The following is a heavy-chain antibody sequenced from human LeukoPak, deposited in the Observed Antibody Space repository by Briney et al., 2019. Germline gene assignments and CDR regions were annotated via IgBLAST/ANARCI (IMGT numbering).Heavy chain of an antibody. Sequence: GGSLRLSCAASGFTFSSYSMNWVRQAPGKGLEWVSSINSSSSYIYYADSVKGRFTISRDNAKNTLYLQMNSLRAEDTAVYYCARDHPIAAAAYYFDCWGQGTLVTVSS. CDR2: INSSSSYI. CDR1: GFTFSSYS. J-gene: IGHJ4*02. V-gene: IGHV3-21*01. D-gene: IGHD6-13*01. CDR3: ARDHPIAAAAYYFDC.